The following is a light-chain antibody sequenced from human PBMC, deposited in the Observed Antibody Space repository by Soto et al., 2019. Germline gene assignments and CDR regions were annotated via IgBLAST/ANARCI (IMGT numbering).Light chain of an antibody. CDR3: QLRSNWPSFTWT. CDR2: DAS. Sequence: EIVLTQSPATLSLSPGERATLSCRASQSVSSYFAWYQQKPGQAPRLLIYDASNRATGSPARFSGSGYGTDFTLTISSLEPEDFAVYYCQLRSNWPSFTWTFGPGTKVEIK. J-gene: IGKJ1*01. V-gene: IGKV3-11*01. CDR1: QSVSSY.